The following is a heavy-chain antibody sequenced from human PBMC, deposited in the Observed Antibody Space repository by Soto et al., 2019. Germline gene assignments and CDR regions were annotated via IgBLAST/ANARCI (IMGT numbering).Heavy chain of an antibody. CDR3: ARASGYSYGYDDFFDN. Sequence: QVQLQESGPGLVKPSETLSLTCTVSGGSINGYYWTWLRQSPTNGLEWIGYFHFSGSTKYNPSLESRLTSLADTSKNQISRTLSSVTAADTAVYYCARASGYSYGYDDFFDNWGQGTLANVSS. D-gene: IGHD5-18*01. CDR2: FHFSGST. J-gene: IGHJ4*01. V-gene: IGHV4-59*01. CDR1: GGSINGYY.